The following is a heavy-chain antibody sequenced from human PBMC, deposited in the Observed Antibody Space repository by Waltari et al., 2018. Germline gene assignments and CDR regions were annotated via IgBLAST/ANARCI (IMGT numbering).Heavy chain of an antibody. J-gene: IGHJ3*02. D-gene: IGHD4-17*01. CDR1: GFAISSHW. CDR2: ISTDGRIK. V-gene: IGHV3-74*01. CDR3: VRSRDDAVNAFDI. Sequence: EVQLVESGGGLVQPGGSLRLSCAASGFAISSHWMHWVRQAPGKGLVWVSRISTDGRIKNYADSVKGRFTISRDNAKNTLYLQMNSLRAEDTATFYCVRSRDDAVNAFDIWGQGTMVTVSS.